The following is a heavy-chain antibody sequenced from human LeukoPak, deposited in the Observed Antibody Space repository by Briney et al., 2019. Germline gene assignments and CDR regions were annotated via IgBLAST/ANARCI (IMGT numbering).Heavy chain of an antibody. Sequence: PGGSLRLSCAASGFTFSSYGMHWVRQAPGKGLEWVAVIWYDGSNKYYADSVKGRFTISRDNSKNTLYLQMNSLRAEDTAVYYCAKGLVAVAGREVYFDYWGQGTPVTVSS. CDR1: GFTFSSYG. CDR3: AKGLVAVAGREVYFDY. V-gene: IGHV3-33*06. J-gene: IGHJ4*02. D-gene: IGHD6-19*01. CDR2: IWYDGSNK.